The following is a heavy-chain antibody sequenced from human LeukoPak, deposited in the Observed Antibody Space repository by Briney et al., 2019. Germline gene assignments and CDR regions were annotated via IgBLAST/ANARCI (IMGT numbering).Heavy chain of an antibody. CDR1: GYTFTSYY. J-gene: IGHJ4*02. CDR3: ASRAAARYHFDY. Sequence: ASVKVSCKASGYTFTSYYMYWVRQAPGQGLGWMGIINPSGGSTSYAQKFQGRVTMTRDTSTSTVYMELSSLRSEDTAVYYCASRAAARYHFDYWGQGTLVTVSS. V-gene: IGHV1-46*01. CDR2: INPSGGST. D-gene: IGHD6-6*01.